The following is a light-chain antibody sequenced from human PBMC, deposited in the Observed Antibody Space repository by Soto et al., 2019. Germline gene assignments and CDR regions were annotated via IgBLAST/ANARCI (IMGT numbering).Light chain of an antibody. V-gene: IGKV3-20*01. CDR3: QQYGSSPPLT. J-gene: IGKJ4*01. CDR1: QSVSSSY. CDR2: GAS. Sequence: EIVLTQSPGTLSLSPGERATLSCGAIQSVSSSYLAWYQQKPGQAPRLLIYGASSRATGIPDRFSGSGSGTDFTLTISRLEPEDFAVYYCQQYGSSPPLTFGGGTKVDIK.